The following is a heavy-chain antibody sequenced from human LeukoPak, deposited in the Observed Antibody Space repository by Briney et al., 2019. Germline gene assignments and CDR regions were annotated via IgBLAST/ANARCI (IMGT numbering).Heavy chain of an antibody. CDR1: GFTFSSYW. J-gene: IGHJ4*02. V-gene: IGHV3-7*01. D-gene: IGHD6-13*01. CDR3: ARACSMTTCNFDY. CDR2: IKQDGSEK. Sequence: PGGSLRLSCAASGFTFSSYWMSRVRQAPGKGLEGVANIKQDGSEKLYVDSVKGRFTISRDNAKNSLFLQMNSLRAEDTAVYYCARACSMTTCNFDYWGQGTLVTVSS.